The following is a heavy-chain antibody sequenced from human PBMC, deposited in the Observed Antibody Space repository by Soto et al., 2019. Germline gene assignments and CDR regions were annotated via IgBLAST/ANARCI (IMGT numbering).Heavy chain of an antibody. Sequence: ASVKVSCKASGYSFSSYGITWVRQAPGQGLEWLGWISPYNDEPKNAQRLQGRVTMTTDTSTRTAYMDIRGLRSDDTAIYYCARGGYYDSSGARNYHYYGMDVWGQGTTVTVSS. CDR3: ARGGYYDSSGARNYHYYGMDV. J-gene: IGHJ6*02. CDR2: ISPYNDEP. V-gene: IGHV1-18*01. D-gene: IGHD3-22*01. CDR1: GYSFSSYG.